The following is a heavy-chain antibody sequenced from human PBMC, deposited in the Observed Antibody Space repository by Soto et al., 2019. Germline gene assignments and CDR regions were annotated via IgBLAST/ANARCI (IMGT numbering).Heavy chain of an antibody. CDR3: ARADYDILTGSYAIEV. CDR2: VSNNWNT. J-gene: IGHJ6*02. CDR1: GGSMGSYY. D-gene: IGHD3-9*01. V-gene: IGHV4-4*07. Sequence: QVQLQASGPGLVKPSETLSLTCTVSGGSMGSYYWFWIRQPAGKGLEWIGRVSNNWNTKDNPSLKSRAQLSIDTSKSQFSLKPSAVTAADTAVYYCARADYDILTGSYAIEVWGQWTTVSVS.